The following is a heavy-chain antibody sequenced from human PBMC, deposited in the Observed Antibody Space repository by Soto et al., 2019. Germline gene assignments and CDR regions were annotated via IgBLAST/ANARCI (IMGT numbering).Heavy chain of an antibody. V-gene: IGHV1-46*03. Sequence: GASVKASCKASGYTFTSYYRHWVRQAPGQGLEWMGIINPSGGSTSYAQKFQGRVTMTRDTSTSTVYMELSSLRSEDTAVYYGASARRITAAGRKGSFDIWGQGTMVTVSS. CDR3: ASARRITAAGRKGSFDI. D-gene: IGHD6-13*01. CDR2: INPSGGST. J-gene: IGHJ3*02. CDR1: GYTFTSYY.